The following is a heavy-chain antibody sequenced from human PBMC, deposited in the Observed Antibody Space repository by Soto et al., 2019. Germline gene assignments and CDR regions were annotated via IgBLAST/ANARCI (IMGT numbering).Heavy chain of an antibody. CDR2: IDPSDSYT. CDR3: ARGVTYYYDSSGYYYRPDAFDI. J-gene: IGHJ3*02. Sequence: PGESLKISCKGSGYSFTSYWISWVRQMPGKGLEWMGRIDPSDSYTNYSPSFQGHVTISADKSISTAYLQWSSLKASDTAMYYCARGVTYYYDSSGYYYRPDAFDIWGQGTMVTVSS. CDR1: GYSFTSYW. V-gene: IGHV5-10-1*01. D-gene: IGHD3-22*01.